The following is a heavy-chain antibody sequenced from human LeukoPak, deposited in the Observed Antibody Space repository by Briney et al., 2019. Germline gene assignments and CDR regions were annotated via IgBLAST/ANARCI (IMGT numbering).Heavy chain of an antibody. CDR1: GGTFISYA. CDR2: IIPIFGIA. J-gene: IGHJ3*02. CDR3: ASYYYDSSGYYFPGAFDI. Sequence: ASVKVSCKASGGTFISYAISWVRQAPGQGLEWMGRIIPIFGIANYAQKFQGRVTITADKSTSTAYMELSSLRSEDTPVYYCASYYYDSSGYYFPGAFDIWGQGTMVAVSS. D-gene: IGHD3-22*01. V-gene: IGHV1-69*04.